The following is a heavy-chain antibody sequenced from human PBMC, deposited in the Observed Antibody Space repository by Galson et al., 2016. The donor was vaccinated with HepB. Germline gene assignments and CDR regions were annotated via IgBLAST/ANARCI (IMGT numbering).Heavy chain of an antibody. CDR3: ARKNYDILTGFDY. Sequence: SGAEVKKPGESLKISCKGSGSSFTNYWIGWVRQMPGKGLEWIGIIFPGDSDTRYSPSFQGQVTISAEKSIGTAYLQWSSLKASDTAMYYCARKNYDILTGFDYWGQGTLVTVAS. D-gene: IGHD3-9*01. CDR1: GSSFTNYW. J-gene: IGHJ4*02. CDR2: IFPGDSDT. V-gene: IGHV5-51*01.